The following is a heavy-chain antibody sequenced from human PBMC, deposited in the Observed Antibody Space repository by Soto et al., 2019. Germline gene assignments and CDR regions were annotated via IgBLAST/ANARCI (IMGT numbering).Heavy chain of an antibody. CDR1: GFTFDDYA. CDR3: AKGGFYGSGSYYKYYFDY. J-gene: IGHJ4*02. CDR2: ISWNSGSI. D-gene: IGHD3-10*01. V-gene: IGHV3-9*01. Sequence: GGSLRLSCAASGFTFDDYAMHWVRQAPGKGLEWVSGISWNSGSIGYADSVKGRFTISRDNAKNSLYLQMNSLRAEDTALYYCAKGGFYGSGSYYKYYFDYWGQGTLVTVSS.